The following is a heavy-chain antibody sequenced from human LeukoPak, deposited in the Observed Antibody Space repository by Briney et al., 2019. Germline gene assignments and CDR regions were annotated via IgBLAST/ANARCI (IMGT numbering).Heavy chain of an antibody. CDR1: GFTFSSYG. V-gene: IGHV3-33*06. J-gene: IGHJ4*02. D-gene: IGHD6-6*01. CDR3: AKDLLSSRYSSSHSFDY. CDR2: IWDDGNKK. Sequence: PGGSLRLSCTASGFTFSSYGMHWVRQAPGKGLEWVAVIWDDGNKKFCADSVKGRFTISRDSSKNTLYLQMNSLRAEDTAVYYCAKDLLSSRYSSSHSFDYWGQGTLVTVSS.